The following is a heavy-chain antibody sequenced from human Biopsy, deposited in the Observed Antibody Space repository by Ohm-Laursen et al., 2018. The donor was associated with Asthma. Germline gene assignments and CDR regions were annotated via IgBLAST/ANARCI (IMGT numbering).Heavy chain of an antibody. Sequence: ATVKVSCKASGYTVTRYAINWVRQAPGQRLEWMGWINAGNGNTKYSQKFQGRVTISRDTSASTAYMDLSSLRSEDTAVYYCARTYCDFLTGRVNDAFAMWGQGTMVTVSS. CDR2: INAGNGNT. J-gene: IGHJ3*02. CDR1: GYTVTRYA. V-gene: IGHV1-3*01. D-gene: IGHD3-9*01. CDR3: ARTYCDFLTGRVNDAFAM.